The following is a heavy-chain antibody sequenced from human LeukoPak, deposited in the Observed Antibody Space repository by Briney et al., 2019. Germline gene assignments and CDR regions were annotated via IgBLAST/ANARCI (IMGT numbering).Heavy chain of an antibody. D-gene: IGHD2-8*01. CDR1: GGSISSYY. CDR3: ARDGTSGVDY. Sequence: SETLSLTCTVSGGSISSYYWSWIRQPAGKGLEWIGRIYTTGITNYNPSLKSRLTISVDKSKNQFSLKLSSVTAADTAVYYCARDGTSGVDYWGQGTLVTVSS. CDR2: IYTTGIT. V-gene: IGHV4-4*07. J-gene: IGHJ4*02.